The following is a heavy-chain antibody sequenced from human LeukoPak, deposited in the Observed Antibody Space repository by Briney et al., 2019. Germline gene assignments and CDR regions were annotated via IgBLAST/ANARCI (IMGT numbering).Heavy chain of an antibody. CDR3: AREEYYYDSSGYYTQGTFDI. J-gene: IGHJ3*02. D-gene: IGHD3-22*01. Sequence: PSETLSLTCTVSGGSISSYYWSWIRQPPGKGLEWIGYIYYSGSTNYNPSLKSRVTISVDTSKNQFSLKLSSVTAADTAVYYCAREEYYYDSSGYYTQGTFDIWGQGTMVTVSS. V-gene: IGHV4-59*12. CDR2: IYYSGST. CDR1: GGSISSYY.